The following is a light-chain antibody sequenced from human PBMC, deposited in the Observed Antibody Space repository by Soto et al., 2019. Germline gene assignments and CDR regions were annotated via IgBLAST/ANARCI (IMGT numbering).Light chain of an antibody. CDR1: SSNIGSNS. V-gene: IGLV1-44*01. CDR3: AAWDDSLNAVV. CDR2: SNN. J-gene: IGLJ2*01. Sequence: QSVLTPSPSASGTPGQRVTISCSGSSSNIGSNSVNWYQQLPGTAPRLLIYSNNQRPSGVPDRFSGSKSGTSASLAISGLQSEDEADYYCAAWDDSLNAVVFGGGTKLTVL.